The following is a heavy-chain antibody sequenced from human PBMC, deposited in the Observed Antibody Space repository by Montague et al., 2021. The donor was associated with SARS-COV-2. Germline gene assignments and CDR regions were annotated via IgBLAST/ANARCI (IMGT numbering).Heavy chain of an antibody. J-gene: IGHJ6*03. CDR1: GGSFSTYS. Sequence: SEILSPTCAVHGGSFSTYSWNWIRQPPGKGLEWIGEIHHGGSTNYNPSLKSRVTISADTSKNQFSLKLTSVAAAGTAVYYCARLGDGVVPSPILGVGPYYSYYYMDVWGKGTTVTVSS. D-gene: IGHD3-10*01. CDR2: IHHGGST. V-gene: IGHV4-34*01. CDR3: ARLGDGVVPSPILGVGPYYSYYYMDV.